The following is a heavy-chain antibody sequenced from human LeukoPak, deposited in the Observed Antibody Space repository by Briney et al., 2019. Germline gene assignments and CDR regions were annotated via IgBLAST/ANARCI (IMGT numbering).Heavy chain of an antibody. CDR2: VYGGGDKT. CDR1: GFTFSSYA. D-gene: IGHD6-6*01. V-gene: IGHV3-23*01. J-gene: IGHJ3*02. CDR3: AKERSSGLHDAFDI. Sequence: PGGSLRLSCAASGFTFSSYAMNWVRQAPGKGLEWVSVVYGGGDKTYYADSVKGRFAISRDNSKNTLYLQMNSLRVDDTAVYCCAKERSSGLHDAFDIWGQGTMVTVST.